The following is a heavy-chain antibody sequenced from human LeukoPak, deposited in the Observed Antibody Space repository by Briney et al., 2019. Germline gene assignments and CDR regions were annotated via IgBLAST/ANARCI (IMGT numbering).Heavy chain of an antibody. CDR1: GGSISSYY. V-gene: IGHV4-59*01. CDR3: VKTGIVGATPYFQH. J-gene: IGHJ1*01. D-gene: IGHD1-26*01. Sequence: SETLSLTCTVSGGSISSYYWSWIRQPPGKGLEWIGYIYYSGSTNYNPSLKSRVTISVDTSKNQFSLKLSSVTAADTAVYYCVKTGIVGATPYFQHWGQGTLVTVSS. CDR2: IYYSGST.